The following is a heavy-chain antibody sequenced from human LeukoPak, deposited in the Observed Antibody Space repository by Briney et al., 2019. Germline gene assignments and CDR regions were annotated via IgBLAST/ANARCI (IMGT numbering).Heavy chain of an antibody. CDR3: ARVGSSWYTPLFDY. V-gene: IGHV4-4*07. CDR1: GGSISSYY. Sequence: SETLSLTCTVSGGSISSYYWSWIRQPAGKGLEWIGRIYTSGNTNYNPSLKSRVTMSVDTSKNQFSLKLSSVTAADTAVYYCARVGSSWYTPLFDYWGQGTLVTVSS. D-gene: IGHD6-13*01. CDR2: IYTSGNT. J-gene: IGHJ4*02.